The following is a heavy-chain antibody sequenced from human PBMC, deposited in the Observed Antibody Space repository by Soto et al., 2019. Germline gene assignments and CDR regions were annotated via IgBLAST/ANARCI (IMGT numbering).Heavy chain of an antibody. CDR2: VIPLLNIK. Sequence: QVQLVQSGSEVKKPGSSVKVSCKASGGTFTSHTFNWVRQAPGQGLEWMGRVIPLLNIKNYAQIFQGRLTIPADISTNTSYMELGSLTSDDPAVYFCARDDLYSGSGRQAFECWGRGTLVNVSS. V-gene: IGHV1-69*08. J-gene: IGHJ4*02. CDR3: ARDDLYSGSGRQAFEC. CDR1: GGTFTSHT. D-gene: IGHD3-10*01.